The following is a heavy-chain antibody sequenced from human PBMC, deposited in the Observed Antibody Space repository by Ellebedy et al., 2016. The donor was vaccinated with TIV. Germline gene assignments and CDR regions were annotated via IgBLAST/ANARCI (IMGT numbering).Heavy chain of an antibody. V-gene: IGHV3-48*04. D-gene: IGHD2-21*02. Sequence: GESLKISXAASGFTFSSYAMSWVRQAPGKGLEWVSYISSSSSTIYYADSVKGRFTISRDNAKNSLYLQMNSLRAEDTAVYYCARVVVTGAFDIWGQGTMVTVSS. CDR2: ISSSSSTI. CDR3: ARVVVTGAFDI. J-gene: IGHJ3*02. CDR1: GFTFSSYA.